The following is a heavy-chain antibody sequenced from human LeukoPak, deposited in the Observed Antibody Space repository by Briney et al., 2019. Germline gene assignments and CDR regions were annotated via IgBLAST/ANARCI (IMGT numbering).Heavy chain of an antibody. J-gene: IGHJ4*02. V-gene: IGHV3-7*01. Sequence: GGSLRLSCAASGFTFSSYWMSWVRQAPGKGLEWVANIKQDGSEKYYVDSVKGRFTISRDNAKNSLYLQMNSLRAEDTAVYYCARDGGRYFDWLYKFGGYYFDYWGQGTLVTVSS. CDR2: IKQDGSEK. CDR1: GFTFSSYW. D-gene: IGHD3-9*01. CDR3: ARDGGRYFDWLYKFGGYYFDY.